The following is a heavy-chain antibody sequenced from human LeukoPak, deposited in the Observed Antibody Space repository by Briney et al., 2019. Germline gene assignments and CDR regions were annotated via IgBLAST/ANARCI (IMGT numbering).Heavy chain of an antibody. CDR2: LSGDGSTT. D-gene: IGHD1/OR15-1a*01. Sequence: GGSLRLSCAASGFTFSTHAMSWVRQAPGKGLEWVSRLSGDGSTTYHADSVKGRFTISRDNSRSTLYLQVNSLSAEVTAVYYCARGTSLGRPGTYYFDYWGQGALVTVSS. V-gene: IGHV3-23*01. J-gene: IGHJ4*02. CDR3: ARGTSLGRPGTYYFDY. CDR1: GFTFSTHA.